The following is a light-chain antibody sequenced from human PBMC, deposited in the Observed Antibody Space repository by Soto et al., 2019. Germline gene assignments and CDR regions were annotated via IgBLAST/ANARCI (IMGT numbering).Light chain of an antibody. J-gene: IGKJ1*01. CDR3: QQYNSYRA. CDR2: WAS. Sequence: DIVMTQSPDSLAVSLGERATINCKSSQSVLYSSDNKNHLAWYQQKPGQPPKVLIYWASTRESGVPDRFSGSGSGTDFTLTISSLQPDDFATYYCQQYNSYRAFGQGTKVDIK. V-gene: IGKV4-1*01. CDR1: QSVLYSSDNKNH.